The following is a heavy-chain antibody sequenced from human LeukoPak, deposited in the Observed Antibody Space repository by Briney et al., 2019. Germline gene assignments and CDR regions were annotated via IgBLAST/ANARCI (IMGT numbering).Heavy chain of an antibody. Sequence: SGGSLRLSCAASGFTFSNFAIHWVRQAPGKGLGWVALIWYDGSNTYYAGSVRGRFTISRDNSKNTLWLQMNSLRAEDTALYYCPRVFGAWSFKGGFDIWGPGTMVTVSS. V-gene: IGHV3-33*01. J-gene: IGHJ3*02. CDR2: IWYDGSNT. CDR3: PRVFGAWSFKGGFDI. CDR1: GFTFSNFA. D-gene: IGHD3-10*01.